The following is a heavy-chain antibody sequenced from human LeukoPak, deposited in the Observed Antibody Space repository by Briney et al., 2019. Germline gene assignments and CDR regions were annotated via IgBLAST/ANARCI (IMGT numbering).Heavy chain of an antibody. V-gene: IGHV3-23*01. J-gene: IGHJ4*02. Sequence: GGSLRLACAASGSTFSNYAMSWVRQAPGKGLEWVSTISDSGGSTYYADSVKGRFTISRDNSKNTLYLQMNSLRAEDTAVYYCAKGRQQWLPYYFDYWGQGTLVTVSS. CDR3: AKGRQQWLPYYFDY. CDR1: GSTFSNYA. CDR2: ISDSGGST. D-gene: IGHD6-19*01.